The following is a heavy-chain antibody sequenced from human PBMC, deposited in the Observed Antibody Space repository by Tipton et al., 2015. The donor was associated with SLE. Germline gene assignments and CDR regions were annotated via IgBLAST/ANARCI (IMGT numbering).Heavy chain of an antibody. CDR3: ARDFCSSTSCYRYYYYGMDV. J-gene: IGHJ6*02. Sequence: SLRLSCAASGFTFSSYAMSWVRQAPGKGLEWVSAISGSGGSTYYADSVKGRFTISRDNAKNSLYLQMNSLRAEDTAVYYCARDFCSSTSCYRYYYYGMDVWGQGTTVTVSS. V-gene: IGHV3-23*01. CDR2: ISGSGGST. D-gene: IGHD2-2*02. CDR1: GFTFSSYA.